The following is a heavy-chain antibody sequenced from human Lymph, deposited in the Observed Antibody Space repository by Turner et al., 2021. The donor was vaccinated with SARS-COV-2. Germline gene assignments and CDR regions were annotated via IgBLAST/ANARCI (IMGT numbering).Heavy chain of an antibody. CDR1: GYTFTSYD. D-gene: IGHD1-26*01. J-gene: IGHJ6*02. Sequence: QVQLVQSGAEVKKPGASVKVSCKAPGYTFTSYDINWLRQATGQGLEWMGWKNPNSGNKGYAQNFQGRVTMTRNTSISTAYMELSSLRSEDTAVYYCARGRYSGGGMDVWGQGTTVTVSS. CDR2: KNPNSGNK. CDR3: ARGRYSGGGMDV. V-gene: IGHV1-8*02.